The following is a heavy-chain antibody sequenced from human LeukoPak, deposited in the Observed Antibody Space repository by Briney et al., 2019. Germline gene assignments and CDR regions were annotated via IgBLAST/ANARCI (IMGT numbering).Heavy chain of an antibody. Sequence: ASETLSLTCTVSGGSISSSNYFWDWIRQPPGKGLEWIGSIHYSGSTYYSPSLKSRFTISVDTSKNQFSLKLRSVTAADTAVYYCARRHYDSSGWSILDYWGQGTLVTVSS. V-gene: IGHV4-39*01. J-gene: IGHJ4*02. CDR1: GGSISSSNYF. D-gene: IGHD6-19*01. CDR2: IHYSGST. CDR3: ARRHYDSSGWSILDY.